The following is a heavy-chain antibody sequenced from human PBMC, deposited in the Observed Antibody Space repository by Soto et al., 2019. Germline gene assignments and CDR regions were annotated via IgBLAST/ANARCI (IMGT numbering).Heavy chain of an antibody. CDR2: ISDNGGTT. V-gene: IGHV3-23*01. D-gene: IGHD6-13*01. Sequence: KGLEWGSSISDNGGTTYYADSVKGRFTISRDNSKNTMYLQMNSLRAEDTAVYYCEKDPQKLIVYFDYWGKGTPVPGSS. CDR3: EKDPQKLIVYFDY. J-gene: IGHJ4*02.